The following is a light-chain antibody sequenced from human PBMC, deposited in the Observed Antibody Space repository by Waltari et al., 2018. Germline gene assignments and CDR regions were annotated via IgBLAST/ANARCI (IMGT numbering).Light chain of an antibody. CDR1: QGISSY. CDR3: QQYYSYSRT. V-gene: IGKV1-8*01. J-gene: IGKJ1*01. Sequence: AIRITQSPSSLSASTGDRVTITCRASQGISSYLAWYQQKPGKVPKLLIYAASTLQSGVPSRFSGSGSGTDFTLTISCLQSEDFATYYCQQYYSYSRTFGQGTKVEIK. CDR2: AAS.